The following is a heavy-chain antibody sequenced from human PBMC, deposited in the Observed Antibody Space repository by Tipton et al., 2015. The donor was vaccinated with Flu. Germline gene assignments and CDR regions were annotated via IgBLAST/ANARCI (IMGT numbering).Heavy chain of an antibody. D-gene: IGHD6-19*01. J-gene: IGHJ4*02. V-gene: IGHV3-53*01. CDR2: IFGGGST. CDR1: GFTVSGNY. CDR3: ATSPVTGVEY. Sequence: QLVQSGGGLIQPGGSLRLSCAASGFTVSGNYMSWVRQAPGKGLELVSVIFGGGSTFYADSVEGRFTISRDNSKNTLYLQMNSLRAEDTALYYCATSPVTGVEYWGQGTLVTVSS.